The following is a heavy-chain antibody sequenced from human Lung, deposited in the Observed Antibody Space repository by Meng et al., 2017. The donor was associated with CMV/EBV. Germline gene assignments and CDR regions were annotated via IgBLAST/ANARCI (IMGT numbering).Heavy chain of an antibody. J-gene: IGHJ5*02. V-gene: IGHV7-4-1*02. CDR2: ISTNTGTP. CDR1: GYTLSTYT. CDR3: ARGGNFDP. D-gene: IGHD2/OR15-2a*01. Sequence: VQLVQSGSELNKPGASVKVSCKASGYTLSTYTIKWVRQAHGRGLEWMGWISTNTGTPTYTQGFTGRFVFSLDTSVSTAYLQISSLKAEDTAVYYCARGGNFDPWGQGTLVTVSS.